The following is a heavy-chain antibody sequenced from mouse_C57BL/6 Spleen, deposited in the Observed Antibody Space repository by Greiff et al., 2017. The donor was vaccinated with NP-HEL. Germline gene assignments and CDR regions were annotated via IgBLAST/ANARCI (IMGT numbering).Heavy chain of an antibody. CDR3: ARSLHYGSPFAY. CDR2: IDPEDGET. CDR1: GFNIKDYY. V-gene: IGHV14-2*01. J-gene: IGHJ3*01. D-gene: IGHD1-1*01. Sequence: EVKLLESGAELVKPGASVKLSCTASGFNIKDYYMHWVKQRTEQGLEWIGRIDPEDGETKYASKFQGKATITADTSSNTAYLQLSSLTSEDTAVYYCARSLHYGSPFAYWGQGTLVTVSA.